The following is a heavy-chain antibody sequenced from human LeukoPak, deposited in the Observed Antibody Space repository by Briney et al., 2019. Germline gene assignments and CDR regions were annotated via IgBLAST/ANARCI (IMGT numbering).Heavy chain of an antibody. CDR3: ARSRFRDAFDI. CDR1: GGSISSGSYY. Sequence: TSETLSLTCTVSGGSISSGSYYWSWIRQPAGKGLEWIGRIYTSGSTNYNPSLKSRVTMSVDTSKNQFSLKLSSVTAADTAVYYCARSRFRDAFDIWGQGTMVTVSS. D-gene: IGHD3-10*01. J-gene: IGHJ3*02. V-gene: IGHV4-61*02. CDR2: IYTSGST.